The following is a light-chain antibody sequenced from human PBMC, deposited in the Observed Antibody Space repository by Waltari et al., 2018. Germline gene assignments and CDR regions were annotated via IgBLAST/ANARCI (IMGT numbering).Light chain of an antibody. CDR1: YSNVGANV. CDR3: ASWDDSLNGRWV. Sequence: QSVLTQPPSASGTPGQRVTNSCSGSYSNVGANVVNWYQHLPGTAPKLLIYRNDRRPSGVPDRFSASKSGTSASLAISGLRPEDEADYYCASWDDSLNGRWVFGGGTKLTVL. CDR2: RND. J-gene: IGLJ2*01. V-gene: IGLV1-44*01.